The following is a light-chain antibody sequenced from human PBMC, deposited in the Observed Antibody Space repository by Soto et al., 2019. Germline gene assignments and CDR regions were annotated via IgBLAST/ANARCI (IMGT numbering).Light chain of an antibody. J-gene: IGKJ1*01. V-gene: IGKV3-20*01. Sequence: EIVLTQSPATLSLSPGERATLSCRASQSVSSSLAWYQQKPGQAPRLLISDTSSRAPGVPDRFSGSGSGTDFTLTISGLEPEDLAVYYCQQYGSLPRAFGQGTKVDIK. CDR2: DTS. CDR1: QSVSSS. CDR3: QQYGSLPRA.